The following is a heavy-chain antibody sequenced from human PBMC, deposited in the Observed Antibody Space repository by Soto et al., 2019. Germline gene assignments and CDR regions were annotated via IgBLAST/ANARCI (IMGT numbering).Heavy chain of an antibody. V-gene: IGHV4-4*02. Sequence: SETLSLTCAVSGGSISSSNWWSWVRQPPGKGLEWIGEIYHSGSTNYNPSLKSRVTISVDKSKNQFSLKLSSVTAADTAVYYCARVAPGGYSRSWIYYYGMDVWGQGTTVTVS. CDR1: GGSISSSNW. D-gene: IGHD6-13*01. CDR2: IYHSGST. J-gene: IGHJ6*02. CDR3: ARVAPGGYSRSWIYYYGMDV.